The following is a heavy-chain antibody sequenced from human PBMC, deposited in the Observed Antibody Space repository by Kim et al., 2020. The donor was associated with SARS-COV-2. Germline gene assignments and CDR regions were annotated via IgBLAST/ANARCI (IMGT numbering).Heavy chain of an antibody. V-gene: IGHV4-34*01. Sequence: SETLSLTCDVSGESFNGYFWTWIRQTPGKGLEWIGQANHNGFVNYNPSLKSRVNIQVDSSQSQFSLKLKSVTAADTALYFCARGSLRNYYDSSGGLFDYWGQGILVTVSS. CDR3: ARGSLRNYYDSSGGLFDY. D-gene: IGHD6-25*01. J-gene: IGHJ4*02. CDR2: ANHNGFV. CDR1: GESFNGYF.